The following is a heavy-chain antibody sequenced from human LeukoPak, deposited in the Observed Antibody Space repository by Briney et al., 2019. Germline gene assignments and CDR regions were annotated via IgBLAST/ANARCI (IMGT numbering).Heavy chain of an antibody. CDR2: INPSGGST. CDR1: GYTFTNYY. Sequence: GASVKVSCKASGYTFTNYYMHWVRQAPGQGLEWMGIINPSGGSTSYAQKFQGRVTMTRDTSTSTVYMELSSLRSEDTAVYYCARAPYESSGYTSFQHWGQGTLVTVSS. D-gene: IGHD3-22*01. V-gene: IGHV1-46*01. J-gene: IGHJ1*01. CDR3: ARAPYESSGYTSFQH.